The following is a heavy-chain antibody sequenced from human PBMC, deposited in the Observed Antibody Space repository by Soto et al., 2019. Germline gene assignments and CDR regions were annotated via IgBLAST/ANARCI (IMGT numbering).Heavy chain of an antibody. J-gene: IGHJ6*02. CDR3: ARLGDPAVPATGY. CDR2: IYPGDSDT. Sequence: PGESLKISCKGSGYSFTNYWIGWVRQMPGKGLEWMGIIYPGDSDTKYSPSFEGQVIISADKSISTAYLQWSSLKASDTAMYYCARLGDPAVPATGYWGQGTTVTVSS. CDR1: GYSFTNYW. D-gene: IGHD6-19*01. V-gene: IGHV5-51*01.